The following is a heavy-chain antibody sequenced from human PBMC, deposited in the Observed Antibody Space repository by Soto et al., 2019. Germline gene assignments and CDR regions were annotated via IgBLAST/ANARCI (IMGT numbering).Heavy chain of an antibody. Sequence: ASVKVSCKVSGYTLTELSMHWVRQAPGKGLEWMGGFDPEDGETIYAQKFQGRVTMTEDTSTDTAYMELSSLRSEDTAVYYCATGPYYDSICYYYSVLANYFDYWGQGTLVTSPQ. V-gene: IGHV1-24*01. CDR1: GYTLTELS. CDR3: ATGPYYDSICYYYSVLANYFDY. J-gene: IGHJ4*02. CDR2: FDPEDGET. D-gene: IGHD3-22*01.